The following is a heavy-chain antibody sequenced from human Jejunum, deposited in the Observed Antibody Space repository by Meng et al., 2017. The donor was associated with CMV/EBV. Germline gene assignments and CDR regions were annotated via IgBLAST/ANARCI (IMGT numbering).Heavy chain of an antibody. V-gene: IGHV3-74*01. Sequence: SGFTFSNYWMNWIRQAPGKGLVWVSRINNDGSGTVYANSVKGRFTISRDNAKKTFYLQMNSLRAEDTAVYYCAASGYDSVHAFDIWGQETVVTVSS. D-gene: IGHD5-12*01. CDR2: INNDGSGT. CDR3: AASGYDSVHAFDI. CDR1: GFTFSNYW. J-gene: IGHJ3*02.